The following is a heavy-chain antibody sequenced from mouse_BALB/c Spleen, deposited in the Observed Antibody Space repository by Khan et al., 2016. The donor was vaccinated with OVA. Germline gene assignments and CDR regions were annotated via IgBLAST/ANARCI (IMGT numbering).Heavy chain of an antibody. D-gene: IGHD2-1*01. CDR1: GYSFTSYY. V-gene: IGHV1S135*01. J-gene: IGHJ2*01. CDR3: TRYGTDY. Sequence: MQLEESGPELMQPGASVKISCKASGYSFTSYYIHWTKQSHGKSLEWIGCIDPFTGGISYNQKFKGKATLTVDQSSSTAYMRLSSLTSEASAVYYCTRYGTDYWGQGTTLTVSS. CDR2: IDPFTGGI.